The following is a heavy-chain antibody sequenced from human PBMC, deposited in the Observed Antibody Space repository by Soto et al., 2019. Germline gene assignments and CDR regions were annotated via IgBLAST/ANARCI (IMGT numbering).Heavy chain of an antibody. Sequence: ASVKVSCKASGYTFTSYGISWVRQAPGQGLERMGWISAYNGNTNYAQKLQGRVTMTTDTSTSTAYMELRSLRSDDTAVYYCARAEGLRYPDPFDYWGQGTLVTVSS. CDR2: ISAYNGNT. D-gene: IGHD5-12*01. V-gene: IGHV1-18*01. CDR3: ARAEGLRYPDPFDY. CDR1: GYTFTSYG. J-gene: IGHJ4*02.